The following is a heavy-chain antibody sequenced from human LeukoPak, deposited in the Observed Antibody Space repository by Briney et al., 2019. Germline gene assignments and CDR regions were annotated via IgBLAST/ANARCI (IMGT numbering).Heavy chain of an antibody. D-gene: IGHD5-24*01. Sequence: ASVKVSCKASGYTFTTYTMHWVRQAPGQRLEWMGWSNIGNGNTKYSQEFQGRVTSSRDTSASTAYMELSSLRSEDMAVYYCARENGYNSFDYWGQGTLVTVSS. J-gene: IGHJ4*02. CDR3: ARENGYNSFDY. CDR1: GYTFTTYT. CDR2: SNIGNGNT. V-gene: IGHV1-3*02.